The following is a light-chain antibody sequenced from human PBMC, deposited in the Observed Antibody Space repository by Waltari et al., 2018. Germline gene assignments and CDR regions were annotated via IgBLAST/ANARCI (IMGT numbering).Light chain of an antibody. J-gene: IGLJ1*01. Sequence: QAVLTQPASLSASPGASVRLPCTLGRGINVCMYRIYWYQQQTGSPPQYLLSFKSDSDRQHGSGVPSRFSGSKDASANAGILLISGLQSDDEADYYCLIWHSDAYVFGSGTEVTVL. CDR2: FKSDSDR. CDR1: RGINVCMYR. V-gene: IGLV5-45*01. CDR3: LIWHSDAYV.